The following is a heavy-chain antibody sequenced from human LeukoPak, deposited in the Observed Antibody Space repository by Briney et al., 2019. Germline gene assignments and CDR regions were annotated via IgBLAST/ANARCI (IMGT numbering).Heavy chain of an antibody. J-gene: IGHJ4*02. CDR2: ISGEGTST. D-gene: IGHD5-12*01. V-gene: IGHV3-74*01. CDR1: GFTFSSYE. Sequence: PGGSLRLSCAASGFTFSSYEMNWVRQAPGKGLVWVARISGEGTSTTYADSVKGRFTVSRDNAKNTLYLQMNSVRAEDTAVYYCARGGAYDLFYWCQGTLVTVSS. CDR3: ARGGAYDLFY.